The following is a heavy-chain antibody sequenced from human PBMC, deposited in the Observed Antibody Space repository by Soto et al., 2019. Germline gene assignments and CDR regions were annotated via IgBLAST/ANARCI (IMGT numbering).Heavy chain of an antibody. J-gene: IGHJ4*02. CDR1: GGSISSGGYS. CDR3: VRHVRWFGESGGYYFDY. Sequence: PSETLSLTCAVSGGSISSGGYSWSWIRQPPGKGLEWIGYIYYSGSTYYNPSLKSRVTISVDTSKNQFSLKLSSVTAADTAVYYCVRHVRWFGESGGYYFDYWGQGTLVTVSS. V-gene: IGHV4-30-2*03. CDR2: IYYSGST. D-gene: IGHD3-10*01.